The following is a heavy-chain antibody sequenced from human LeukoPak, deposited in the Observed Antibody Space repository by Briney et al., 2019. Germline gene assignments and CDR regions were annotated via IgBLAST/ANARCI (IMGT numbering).Heavy chain of an antibody. D-gene: IGHD3-3*01. CDR1: GGSISGSY. V-gene: IGHV4-59*13. J-gene: IGHJ3*02. CDR3: AGGQYDFWSGYTDAFDI. CDR2: IYYSGST. Sequence: PSETLSLTCTVSGGSISGSYWSWIRSPPGKGREWMGYIYYSGSTNYNPSLKSRVTISVDTSKNQFSLKLSSVTAADTAVYYCAGGQYDFWSGYTDAFDIWGQGTMVTVSS.